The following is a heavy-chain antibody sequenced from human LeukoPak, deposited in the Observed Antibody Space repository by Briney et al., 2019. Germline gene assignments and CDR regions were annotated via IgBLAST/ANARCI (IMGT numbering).Heavy chain of an antibody. D-gene: IGHD3-10*01. V-gene: IGHV3-74*01. Sequence: QPGGPLRLSCVASGFTFSSYWMHWVRQAPGKGLVWVSRINSDGSSTSYADSVKGRFTISRDNAKNTLYLQMNSLRAEDTAVYCCALIPRGVIDLGVYWGQGTLVTVSS. J-gene: IGHJ4*02. CDR1: GFTFSSYW. CDR3: ALIPRGVIDLGVY. CDR2: INSDGSST.